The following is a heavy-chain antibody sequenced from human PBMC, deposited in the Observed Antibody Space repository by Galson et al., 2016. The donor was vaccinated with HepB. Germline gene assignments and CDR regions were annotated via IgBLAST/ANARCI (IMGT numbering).Heavy chain of an antibody. J-gene: IGHJ1*01. CDR2: ISGSGGNT. CDR1: GFTFSSYA. CDR3: AKDRFFGLGDGIYEH. Sequence: SLRLSCAASGFTFSSYAMSWVRQAPGKGLEWVSAISGSGGNTYYADSVKGRFTISRDNSNESLYLQMSSLRAEDTAVYYCAKDRFFGLGDGIYEHWGQGTLVTVSS. D-gene: IGHD1-26*01. V-gene: IGHV3-23*01.